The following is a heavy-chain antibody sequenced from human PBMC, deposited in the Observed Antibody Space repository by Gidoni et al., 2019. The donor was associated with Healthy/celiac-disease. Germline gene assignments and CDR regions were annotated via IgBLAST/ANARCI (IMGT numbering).Heavy chain of an antibody. CDR2: IIPILGTA. CDR3: AREAGRGGYYYGMDV. CDR1: GGTFSSYA. D-gene: IGHD3-10*01. V-gene: IGHV1-69*06. Sequence: QVQLVQSGAEVKKPGSSVKVSCKASGGTFSSYAISWVRQAPGQGLEWRGGIIPILGTANDAQKFQGRVTITADKSTSTAYMELSSLRSEDTAVYYCAREAGRGGYYYGMDVWGKGTTVTVSS. J-gene: IGHJ6*04.